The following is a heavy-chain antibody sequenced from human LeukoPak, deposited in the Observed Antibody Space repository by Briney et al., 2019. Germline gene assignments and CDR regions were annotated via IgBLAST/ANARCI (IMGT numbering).Heavy chain of an antibody. CDR2: IYHSGST. CDR1: GFTFSSYSM. CDR3: ARYSSSYNYFDY. D-gene: IGHD6-13*01. V-gene: IGHV4-4*02. J-gene: IGHJ4*02. Sequence: GSLRLSCAASGFTFSSYSMNWVRQPPGKGLEWIGKIYHSGSTKYNPSLKSRVTISVDKSKNQFSLKLSSVTAADTAVYYCARYSSSYNYFDYWGQGTLVTVSS.